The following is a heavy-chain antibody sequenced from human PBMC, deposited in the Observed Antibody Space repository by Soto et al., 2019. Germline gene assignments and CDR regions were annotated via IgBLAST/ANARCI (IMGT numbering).Heavy chain of an antibody. CDR3: GVFGSGNYYHGMDV. V-gene: IGHV1-69*12. J-gene: IGHJ6*02. D-gene: IGHD6-6*01. Sequence: QVQLVQSGAEVKKPGSSVKVSCKASGGTFSSYAISWVRQAPGQGLKWMGGIIPIFGTANCAQKFQGRVTITADESTSTAYMELSSLRSEDTAVYYCGVFGSGNYYHGMDVWGQGTTVTVSS. CDR2: IIPIFGTA. CDR1: GGTFSSYA.